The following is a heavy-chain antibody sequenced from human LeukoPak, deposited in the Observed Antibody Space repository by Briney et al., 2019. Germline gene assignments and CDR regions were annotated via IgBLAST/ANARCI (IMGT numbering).Heavy chain of an antibody. CDR3: ARDLVNDAFDI. V-gene: IGHV1-46*01. Sequence: ALVKVSCKASGYTFTSYYMHWVRQAPGQGLEWMGIINPSGGSTSYAQKFQGRVTMTRDTSTSTVYMELSSLRSEDTAVYYCARDLVNDAFDIWGQGTMVTVSS. D-gene: IGHD4-23*01. CDR2: INPSGGST. J-gene: IGHJ3*02. CDR1: GYTFTSYY.